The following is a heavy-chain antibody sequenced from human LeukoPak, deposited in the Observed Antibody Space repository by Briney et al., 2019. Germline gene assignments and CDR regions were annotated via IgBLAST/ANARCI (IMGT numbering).Heavy chain of an antibody. J-gene: IGHJ4*02. CDR1: GYTFSNYY. CDR2: INPGGGNT. CDR3: AREKAATFYFDF. V-gene: IGHV1-46*01. D-gene: IGHD2/OR15-2a*01. Sequence: ASVKVSCKASGYTFSNYYMHWVRQAPGQGLEWMGIINPGGGNTDNAQRFQGRVTMTRDTSTSTVYMELSSLTSEDTAVYYCAREKAATFYFDFWGQGTLVTVSS.